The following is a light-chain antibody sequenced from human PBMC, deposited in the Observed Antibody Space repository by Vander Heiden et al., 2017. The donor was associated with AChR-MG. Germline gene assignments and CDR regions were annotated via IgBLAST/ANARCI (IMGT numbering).Light chain of an antibody. J-gene: IGKJ2*01. CDR3: QHRSNWPPYT. V-gene: IGKV3-11*01. CDR2: DAS. Sequence: EIVLTQSPATLSLPPGKRATLSCRASQSGRSYLAWSQQKPGQPLMLLIYDASNRATGTTARFSGSGSGTDFTLTISSPEPEDFAVEYCQHRSNWPPYTFGQGTKLEIK. CDR1: QSGRSY.